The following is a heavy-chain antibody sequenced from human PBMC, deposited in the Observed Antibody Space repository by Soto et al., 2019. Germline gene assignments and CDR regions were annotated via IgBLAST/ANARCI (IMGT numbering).Heavy chain of an antibody. Sequence: QVQLVESGGGVVQPGRSLRLSCAASGFTFSSYGMHWVRQAPGKGLEWVAVISYDGSNKYYADSVKGRFTISRDNSKNTLYLQMNSLRAEDTAVYYCAKVRYDFWSGYHWYFDLWGRGTLVTVSS. V-gene: IGHV3-30*18. CDR1: GFTFSSYG. J-gene: IGHJ2*01. D-gene: IGHD3-3*01. CDR3: AKVRYDFWSGYHWYFDL. CDR2: ISYDGSNK.